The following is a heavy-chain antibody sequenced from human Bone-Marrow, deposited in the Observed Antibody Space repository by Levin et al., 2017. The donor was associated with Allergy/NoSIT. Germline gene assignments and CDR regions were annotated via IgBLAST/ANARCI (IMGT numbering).Heavy chain of an antibody. CDR3: AREGIAARRRSGNFQH. CDR1: GGSISSSNW. V-gene: IGHV4-4*02. D-gene: IGHD6-6*01. CDR2: IYHSGST. Sequence: PSETLSLTCAVSGGSISSSNWWSWVRQPPGKGLEWIGEIYHSGSTNYNPSLKSRVTISVDKSKNQFSLKLSSVTAADTAVYYCAREGIAARRRSGNFQHWGQGTLVTVSS. J-gene: IGHJ1*01.